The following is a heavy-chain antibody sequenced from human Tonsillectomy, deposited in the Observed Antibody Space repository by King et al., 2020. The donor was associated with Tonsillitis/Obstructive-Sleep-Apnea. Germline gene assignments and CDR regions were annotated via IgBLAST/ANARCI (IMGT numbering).Heavy chain of an antibody. V-gene: IGHV3-23*01. CDR1: GFTFSSYA. CDR2: ISGSGGST. J-gene: IGHJ4*02. Sequence: QLQESGGGLVQPGGSLRLSCAASGFTFSSYAMSWVRPAPGKGLEWVSAISGSGGSTYYADSVKGRFTISRDNSKNTLYLQMKSLRAEDTAIYYCAKDQSISFGGVIANDYWGQGTLVTVSS. D-gene: IGHD3-16*02. CDR3: AKDQSISFGGVIANDY.